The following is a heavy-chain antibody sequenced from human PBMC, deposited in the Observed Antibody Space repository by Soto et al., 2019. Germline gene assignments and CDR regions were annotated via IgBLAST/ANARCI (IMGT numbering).Heavy chain of an antibody. D-gene: IGHD6-13*01. J-gene: IGHJ6*02. CDR1: GFTFSSYG. CDR3: ARAGIDIDVYYYYYALDV. Sequence: PGGSLRLSCVASGFTFSSYGMQWVRQAPGKGLEWMALISYVGSNKYYTDSVKGRFTISRDNSKNTVYLQMNSLRNEDTAVYYCARAGIDIDVYYYYYALDVWGQGTAVTVSS. V-gene: IGHV3-30*03. CDR2: ISYVGSNK.